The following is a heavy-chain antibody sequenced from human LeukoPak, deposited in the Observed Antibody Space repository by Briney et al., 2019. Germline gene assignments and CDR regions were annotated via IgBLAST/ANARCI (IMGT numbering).Heavy chain of an antibody. CDR1: GYTFTSYD. J-gene: IGHJ5*02. D-gene: IGHD3-3*01. CDR2: IIPIFGTA. CDR3: ARATVYYDFWSGYYSWFDP. Sequence: ASVKVSCRASGYTFTSYDINWVRQATGQGLEWMGGIIPIFGTANYAQKFQGRVTITADESTSTAYMELSSLRSEDTAVYYCARATVYYDFWSGYYSWFDPWGQGTLVTVSS. V-gene: IGHV1-69*13.